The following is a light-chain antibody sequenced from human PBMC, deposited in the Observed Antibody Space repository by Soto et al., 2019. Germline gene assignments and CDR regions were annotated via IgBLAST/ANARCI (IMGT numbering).Light chain of an antibody. CDR3: LLSYSGTNWV. CDR2: DTT. Sequence: AMVTQGPSLTVSPGGTVTLTCGSSTGAVTSGHYPYWFQQKPGQAPRTLIYDTTNKHSWTPARFSGSLLGGKAALTLAGAQTDDEADYYFLLSYSGTNWVFGGGTQLPVL. CDR1: TGAVTSGHY. J-gene: IGLJ3*02. V-gene: IGLV7-46*01.